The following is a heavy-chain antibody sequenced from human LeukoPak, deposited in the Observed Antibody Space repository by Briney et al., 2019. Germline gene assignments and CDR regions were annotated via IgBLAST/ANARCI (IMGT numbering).Heavy chain of an antibody. D-gene: IGHD2-2*01. Sequence: GGSLRLSCAGSGFTFSSYAMTWVRRAPGKGLGWVSYISSRTTTIYYADSVKGRFTISRDNAKNLLYLQMNTLRAEDTAVYYCARVLGSSTTGNWFDPWGQGTLVTVSS. CDR3: ARVLGSSTTGNWFDP. CDR1: GFTFSSYA. CDR2: ISSRTTTI. V-gene: IGHV3-48*01. J-gene: IGHJ5*02.